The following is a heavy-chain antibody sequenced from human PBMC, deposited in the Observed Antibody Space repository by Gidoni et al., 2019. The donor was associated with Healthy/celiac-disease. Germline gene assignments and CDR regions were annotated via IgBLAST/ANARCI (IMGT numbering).Heavy chain of an antibody. D-gene: IGHD3-10*01. Sequence: QVQLQQSGAGLLKPSEPLSLTCAVYGGSFIGYYWSWIRQPPGKGLEWIGEINHSGSTNYNPSLKSRVTISVDTSKNQCSLKLSSVTAADTAVYYCARGSGKPMFRGVIVDYWGQGTLVTVSS. J-gene: IGHJ4*02. CDR1: GGSFIGYY. CDR3: ARGSGKPMFRGVIVDY. V-gene: IGHV4-34*01. CDR2: INHSGST.